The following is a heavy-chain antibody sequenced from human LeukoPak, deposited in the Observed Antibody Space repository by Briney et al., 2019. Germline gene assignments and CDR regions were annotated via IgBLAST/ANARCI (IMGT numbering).Heavy chain of an antibody. Sequence: GESLKISGKATGYSFTHYWIGWVRQMPGKGLEWMGITYPGDADTRYSPSFEGQVTISADKSTTTAYLHWSSLKASDTAMYYCAQSSGYYANFDYWGQGTLVTVSS. CDR3: AQSSGYYANFDY. D-gene: IGHD3-22*01. V-gene: IGHV5-51*01. CDR2: TYPGDADT. J-gene: IGHJ4*02. CDR1: GYSFTHYW.